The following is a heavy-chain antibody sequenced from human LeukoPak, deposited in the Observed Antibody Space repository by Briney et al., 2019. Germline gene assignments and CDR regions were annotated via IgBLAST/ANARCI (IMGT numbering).Heavy chain of an antibody. V-gene: IGHV1-18*01. CDR2: ISAYNGNT. CDR3: ARVYDSSGSEPEYFQH. D-gene: IGHD3-22*01. J-gene: IGHJ1*01. Sequence: ASVKVSCKASGYTLTSYGISWVRQAPGQGLEWMGWISAYNGNTNYAQKLQGRVTMTTDTSTSTAYMELRSLRSDDTAVYYCARVYDSSGSEPEYFQHWGQGTLVTVSS. CDR1: GYTLTSYG.